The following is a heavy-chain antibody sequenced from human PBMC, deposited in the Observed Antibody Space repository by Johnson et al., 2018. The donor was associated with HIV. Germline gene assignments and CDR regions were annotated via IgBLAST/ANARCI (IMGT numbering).Heavy chain of an antibody. CDR1: GFIFRDYY. J-gene: IGHJ3*01. Sequence: VQLVESGGTLVEPGGSLTLSCAASGFIFRDYYMSWIRQAPGKGLEWVAVISYDGSNKYYADSVKGRFTISRDNSKNTLYLQMNSLRAEDTAVYYCARVLGGFDAFDLWGRGTMVTVSS. CDR3: ARVLGGFDAFDL. D-gene: IGHD3-9*01. CDR2: ISYDGSNK. V-gene: IGHV3-30*03.